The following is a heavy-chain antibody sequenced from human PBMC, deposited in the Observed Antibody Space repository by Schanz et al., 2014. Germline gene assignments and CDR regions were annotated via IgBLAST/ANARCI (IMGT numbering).Heavy chain of an antibody. CDR1: GFGFSSYS. CDR3: VRVSFADPRLYRGMDRDIDY. Sequence: EVQLVESGGGLIQPGGSLRLSCAASGFGFSSYSMNWVRQAPGKGLEWVSYISGSGGSTYYADSVKGRFTISRDNSKNSLYLQMNSLRAEDTAVYYCVRVSFADPRLYRGMDRDIDYWGQGTLVTVSS. V-gene: IGHV3-48*01. D-gene: IGHD5-18*01. J-gene: IGHJ4*02. CDR2: ISGSGGST.